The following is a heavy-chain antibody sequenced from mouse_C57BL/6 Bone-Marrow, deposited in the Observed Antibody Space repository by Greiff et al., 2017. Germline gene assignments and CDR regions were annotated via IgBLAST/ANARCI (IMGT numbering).Heavy chain of an antibody. CDR1: GFNIKDDY. J-gene: IGHJ4*01. V-gene: IGHV14-4*01. Sequence: EVQLQQSGAELVRPGASVKLSCTASGFNIKDDYMHWVKQRPEQGLEWIGWIDPENGDTEYASKFQGKATITADTSSNTAYLQLSSLTSEDTAVYYCTTSEGGDFAMDYWGQGTSVTVSS. CDR2: IDPENGDT. CDR3: TTSEGGDFAMDY.